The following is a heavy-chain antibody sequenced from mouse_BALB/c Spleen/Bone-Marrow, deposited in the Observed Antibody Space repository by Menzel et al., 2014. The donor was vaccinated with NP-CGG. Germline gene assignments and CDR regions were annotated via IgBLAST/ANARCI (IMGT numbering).Heavy chain of an antibody. CDR3: AREGWLLRFDY. Sequence: EVQGVESGPELVKPGASVKMSCKASGYTFTAYVMHWVKQKPGQGLEWIGYISPYNDGTNYIEKFKGKATLTSDIPSSTAYMELSSLTSEDSAVYYCAREGWLLRFDYWGQGTTLTVSS. D-gene: IGHD2-3*01. CDR1: GYTFTAYV. CDR2: ISPYNDGT. V-gene: IGHV1-14*01. J-gene: IGHJ2*01.